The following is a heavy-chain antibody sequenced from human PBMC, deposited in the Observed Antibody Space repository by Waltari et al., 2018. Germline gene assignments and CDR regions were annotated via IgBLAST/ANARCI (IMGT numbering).Heavy chain of an antibody. CDR2: IHYSGST. CDR3: AGDSGWSYYFDY. J-gene: IGHJ4*02. Sequence: QVQLQESGPGLVKTSETLSITCTVSGGSISSYYWSWIRQPPGKGLEWIGYIHYSGSTNYNPALKSRVTISVDTSKNQFTLKLSSVTAADTAVYYCAGDSGWSYYFDYWGQGTLVTVSS. D-gene: IGHD6-19*01. V-gene: IGHV4-59*01. CDR1: GGSISSYY.